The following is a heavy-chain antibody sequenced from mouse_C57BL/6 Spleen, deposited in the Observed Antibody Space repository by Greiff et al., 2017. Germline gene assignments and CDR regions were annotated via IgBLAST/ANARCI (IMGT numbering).Heavy chain of an antibody. D-gene: IGHD2-4*01. CDR3: TTCDYDY. J-gene: IGHJ2*01. V-gene: IGHV14-4*01. CDR1: GFNIKDDY. CDR2: IDPENGDT. Sequence: EVQLQQSGAELVRPGASVKLSCTASGFNIKDDYMHWVKQRPEQGLEWIGWIDPENGDTEYASKFQGKATITADTSSNTAYLQLSSLTSEDTAVYYCTTCDYDYWGQGTTLTVSS.